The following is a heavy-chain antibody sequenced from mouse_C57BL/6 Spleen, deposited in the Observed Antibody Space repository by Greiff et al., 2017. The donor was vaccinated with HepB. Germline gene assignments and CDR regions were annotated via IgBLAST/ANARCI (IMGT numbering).Heavy chain of an antibody. CDR2: IDPENGDT. D-gene: IGHD2-10*01. V-gene: IGHV14-4*01. J-gene: IGHJ3*01. CDR3: TTPYYAKGFAY. Sequence: EVQLVESGAELVRPGASVKLSCTASGFNIKDDYMHWVKQRPEQGLEWIGWIDPENGDTEYASKFQGKATITADTSSNTAYLQLSSLTSEDTAVYYCTTPYYAKGFAYWGQGTLVTVSA. CDR1: GFNIKDDY.